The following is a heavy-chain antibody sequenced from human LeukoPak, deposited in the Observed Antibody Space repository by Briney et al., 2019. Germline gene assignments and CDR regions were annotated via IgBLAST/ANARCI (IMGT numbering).Heavy chain of an antibody. J-gene: IGHJ4*02. V-gene: IGHV3-30*02. CDR3: AREWPYSSSWSSFDY. D-gene: IGHD6-13*01. CDR1: GFTFSSYG. Sequence: GGSLRLSCAASGFTFSSYGMHWVRQAPGKGLEWVAFIRYDGSNKYYADSVKGRFTISRDNAENSLYLQMNSLRAEDTAVYYCAREWPYSSSWSSFDYWGQGTLVTVSS. CDR2: IRYDGSNK.